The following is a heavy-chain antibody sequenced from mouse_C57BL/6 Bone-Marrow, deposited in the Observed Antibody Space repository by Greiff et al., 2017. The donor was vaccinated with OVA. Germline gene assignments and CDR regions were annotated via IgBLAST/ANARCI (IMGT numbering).Heavy chain of an antibody. CDR3: ARGPGSSYYYAMDY. Sequence: EVQLVESGPGLVKPSQSLSLTCSVPGYSITSGYYWNWIRQFPGNKLEWMGYISYDGSNNYNPSLKNRISITRDTSKNQFFLKLNSVTTEDTATYYCARGPGSSYYYAMDYWGQGTSVTVSS. J-gene: IGHJ4*01. D-gene: IGHD1-1*01. V-gene: IGHV3-6*01. CDR1: GYSITSGYY. CDR2: ISYDGSN.